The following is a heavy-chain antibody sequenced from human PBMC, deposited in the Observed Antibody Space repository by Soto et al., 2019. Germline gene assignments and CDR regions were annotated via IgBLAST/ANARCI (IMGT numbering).Heavy chain of an antibody. CDR3: AREPPTVTTSVSYYYYYMDV. Sequence: PSETLSLTCAVYGGSFSGYYWSWIRQPPGKGLEWIGEINHSGSTNYNPSLKSRVTISVDMSKNQFSLKLSSVTAADTAVYYCAREPPTVTTSVSYYYYYMDVWGKGPTVTVSS. J-gene: IGHJ6*03. CDR1: GGSFSGYY. V-gene: IGHV4-34*01. D-gene: IGHD4-4*01. CDR2: INHSGST.